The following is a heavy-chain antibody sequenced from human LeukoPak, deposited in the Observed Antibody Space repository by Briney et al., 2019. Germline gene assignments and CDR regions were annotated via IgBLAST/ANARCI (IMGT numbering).Heavy chain of an antibody. V-gene: IGHV4-34*01. CDR2: INHSGST. D-gene: IGHD3-3*01. CDR3: ARGGYYDFWSGFYFDY. CDR1: GGSFSGYY. Sequence: PSETLSLTCAVYGGSFSGYYWSWIRQPPGKGLEWIGEINHSGSTNYNPSLKSRVTISVDTSKNQFSLKLSSVTAADTAVYYCARGGYYDFWSGFYFDYWGQGTLGTVSS. J-gene: IGHJ4*02.